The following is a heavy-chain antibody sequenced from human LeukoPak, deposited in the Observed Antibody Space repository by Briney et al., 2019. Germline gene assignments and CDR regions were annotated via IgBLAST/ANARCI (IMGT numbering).Heavy chain of an antibody. J-gene: IGHJ4*02. CDR3: ARENFQY. V-gene: IGHV3-7*04. Sequence: GGSLRLSCAASGFTFSNYWMNWVRQAPGKGLEWVANIKPDGSDQYYVDSVKGRFTISRDNAKNSLYLQMNSLRAEDTAVYYCARENFQYWAQGTLVTVSS. CDR2: IKPDGSDQ. CDR1: GFTFSNYW.